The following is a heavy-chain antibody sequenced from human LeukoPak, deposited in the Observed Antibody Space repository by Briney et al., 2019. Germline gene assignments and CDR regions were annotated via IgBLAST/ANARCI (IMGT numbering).Heavy chain of an antibody. CDR1: GFTFSSHW. J-gene: IGHJ4*02. V-gene: IGHV3-74*01. CDR2: INNDGSTT. CDR3: TRDTRGTIGTATLDY. D-gene: IGHD1-1*01. Sequence: GGSLRLSCVASGFTFSSHWMHWVRQAPGKGLVWVSRINNDGSTTTYADSVKGRFTISRDNAKNTLYLQMSSLRAEDTAVYYCTRDTRGTIGTATLDYWGQGTLVTVSS.